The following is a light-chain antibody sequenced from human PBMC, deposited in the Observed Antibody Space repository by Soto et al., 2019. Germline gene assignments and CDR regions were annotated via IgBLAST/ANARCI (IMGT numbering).Light chain of an antibody. CDR1: QSISSN. V-gene: IGKV1-39*01. CDR2: AAS. Sequence: DIQMTQSPSSLSASVGDRVTITWRASQSISSNLNWYQQKPGKAPKLLIYAASNLQSGVPSTFSGSGSGTDFTLTISSLQPEDFATYYCQQLNSYPQTFGQGTRLEIK. J-gene: IGKJ5*01. CDR3: QQLNSYPQT.